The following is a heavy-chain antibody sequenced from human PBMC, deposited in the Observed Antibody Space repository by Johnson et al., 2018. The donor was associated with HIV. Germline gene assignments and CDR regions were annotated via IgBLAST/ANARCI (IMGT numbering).Heavy chain of an antibody. J-gene: IGHJ3*02. V-gene: IGHV3-15*01. D-gene: IGHD6-19*01. CDR1: GFTFSNAW. CDR3: VTGSGWSLRGVFDI. Sequence: VQLVESGGGLVKPGGSLRLSCAASGFTFSNAWMSWVRQAPGKGLEWVGRIKSKTDGGTRDYAAPVKGRFTISRDDSKNMLYLQMNSLKTEDTAVYYCVTGSGWSLRGVFDIWGQGTMVTVS. CDR2: IKSKTDGGTR.